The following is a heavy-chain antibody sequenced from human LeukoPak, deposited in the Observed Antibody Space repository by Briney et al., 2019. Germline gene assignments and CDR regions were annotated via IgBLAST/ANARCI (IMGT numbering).Heavy chain of an antibody. CDR3: ARSGAAWKPPTYFQD. J-gene: IGHJ1*01. CDR1: GDSISSGGSY. CDR2: IYYTGTT. V-gene: IGHV4-31*03. Sequence: PSETLSLTCTVSGDSISSGGSYWTWIRQHPGEGLECIGYIYYTGTTYYNPSLKNRLTISVDTSKNQFSLKLSTVTAADTAVYFCARSGAAWKPPTYFQDWGQGTLVTVSS. D-gene: IGHD1-1*01.